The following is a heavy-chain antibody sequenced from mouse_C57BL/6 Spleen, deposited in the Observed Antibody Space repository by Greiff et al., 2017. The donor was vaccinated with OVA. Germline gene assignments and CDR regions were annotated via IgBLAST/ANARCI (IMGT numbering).Heavy chain of an antibody. CDR1: GYTFTSYW. CDR3: ARSYYGSSYGYFDV. J-gene: IGHJ1*03. V-gene: IGHV1-69*01. CDR2: IDPSDSYT. D-gene: IGHD1-1*01. Sequence: QVQLQQPGAELVMPGASVKLSCKASGYTFTSYWMHWVKQRPGQGLEWIGEIDPSDSYTNYNQKFKGKSTLTVDTSSSTAYMQLSSLTSEDSAVYYCARSYYGSSYGYFDVWGTGTTVTVSS.